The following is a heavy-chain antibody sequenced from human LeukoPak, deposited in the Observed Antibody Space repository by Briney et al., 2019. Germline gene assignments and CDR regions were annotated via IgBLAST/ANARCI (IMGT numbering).Heavy chain of an antibody. J-gene: IGHJ4*02. CDR3: ARRIWFGEGYYFDY. V-gene: IGHV3-23*01. Sequence: QPGGSLRLSCAASGFIFSSYAMTWVRQAPGKGLEWVSGISGSGGSTYYADSVKGRFTISRDNSKNTLYLQMNSLKAEDTAIYYCARRIWFGEGYYFDYWGQGTLVTVSS. CDR1: GFIFSSYA. CDR2: ISGSGGST. D-gene: IGHD3-10*01.